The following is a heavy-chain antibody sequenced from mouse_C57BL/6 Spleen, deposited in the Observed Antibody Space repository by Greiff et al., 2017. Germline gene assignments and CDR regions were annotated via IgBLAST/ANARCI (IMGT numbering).Heavy chain of an antibody. V-gene: IGHV1-64*01. CDR3: ARDGYYEGYAMDY. J-gene: IGHJ4*01. CDR2: IHPNSGST. D-gene: IGHD2-3*01. Sequence: QVQLQQSGAELVKPGASVKLSCKASGYTFTSYWMHWVKQRPGQGLEWIGMIHPNSGSTNYNEKFKSKATLTVDKSSSTAYMQLSSLTSEDSAVYYCARDGYYEGYAMDYWGQGTSVTVSS. CDR1: GYTFTSYW.